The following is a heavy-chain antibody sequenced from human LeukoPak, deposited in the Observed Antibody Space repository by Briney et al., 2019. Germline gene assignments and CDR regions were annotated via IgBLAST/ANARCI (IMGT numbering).Heavy chain of an antibody. CDR1: GFTFSSYS. CDR2: ISSSSSYI. CDR3: ARGGQQLVQSY. J-gene: IGHJ4*02. Sequence: GGSLRLSCAASGFTFSSYSMNWVRQAPGKGLEWVSSISSSSSYIYYADSVKGRFTISRDNSKNTLYLQMNSLRAEDTAVYYCARGGQQLVQSYWGQGTLVTVSS. V-gene: IGHV3-21*01. D-gene: IGHD6-6*01.